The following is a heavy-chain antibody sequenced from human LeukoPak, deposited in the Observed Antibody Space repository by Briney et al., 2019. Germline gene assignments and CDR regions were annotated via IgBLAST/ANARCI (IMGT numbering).Heavy chain of an antibody. CDR1: GGSFSGYY. CDR3: ARPYYYGSGSYYYMDV. CDR2: INHSGST. V-gene: IGHV4-34*01. D-gene: IGHD3-10*01. J-gene: IGHJ6*03. Sequence: PSETLSLTCAAYGGSFSGYYWSWIRQPPGKGLEWIGEINHSGSTNYNPSLKSRVTISVDTSKNQFSLKLSSVTAADTAVYYCARPYYYGSGSYYYMDVWGKGTTVTVSS.